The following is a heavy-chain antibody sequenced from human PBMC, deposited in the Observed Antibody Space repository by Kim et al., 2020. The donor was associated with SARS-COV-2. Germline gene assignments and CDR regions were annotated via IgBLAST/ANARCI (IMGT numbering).Heavy chain of an antibody. J-gene: IGHJ5*02. V-gene: IGHV4-61*01. CDR1: GGSVSSGPYY. CDR3: ARISGDYDRWFDP. D-gene: IGHD4-17*01. CDR2: MYYSGST. Sequence: SETLSLTCTVSGGSVSSGPYYWNWIRQPPGKGLEWIGYMYYSGSTNYNPSLKSRVTISIDTSKNQFSLKLSSVTAADTAVYYCARISGDYDRWFDPWGQGTLVTLSS.